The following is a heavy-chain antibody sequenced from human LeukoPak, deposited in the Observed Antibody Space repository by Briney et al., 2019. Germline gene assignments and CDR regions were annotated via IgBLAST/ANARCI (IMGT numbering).Heavy chain of an antibody. Sequence: PSETLSLTCTVSGGSISSGGYYWSWIRQHPGRGLEWIGYIYYSGSTYYNPSLKSRVTISVDTSKNQFSLKLSSVTAADTAVYYCARDYGDAFDYWGQGTLVTVSS. CDR2: IYYSGST. J-gene: IGHJ4*02. CDR3: ARDYGDAFDY. CDR1: GGSISSGGYY. D-gene: IGHD4-17*01. V-gene: IGHV4-31*03.